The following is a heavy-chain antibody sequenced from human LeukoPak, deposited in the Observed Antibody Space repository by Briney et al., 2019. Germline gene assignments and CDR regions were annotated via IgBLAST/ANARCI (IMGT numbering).Heavy chain of an antibody. V-gene: IGHV3-30*02. CDR2: IRYDGNNK. CDR1: GFTFTTYS. J-gene: IGHJ4*02. CDR3: AKDSGWLFDY. Sequence: PGGSLRLSCAASGFTFTTYSMHWVRQAPGKGLEWVAFIRYDGNNKYYADSVKGRFTISRDNSKNTLYLQMNSLKPEDTALYYCAKDSGWLFDYWGQGTLVTVSS. D-gene: IGHD3-22*01.